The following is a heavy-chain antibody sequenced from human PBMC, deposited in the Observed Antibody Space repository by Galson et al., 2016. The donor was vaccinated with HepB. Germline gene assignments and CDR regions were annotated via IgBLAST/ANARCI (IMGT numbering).Heavy chain of an antibody. J-gene: IGHJ6*02. CDR1: GYTFTTYS. CDR2: SNAGNGNT. Sequence: SVKVSCKASGYTFTTYSMHWVRQAPGQRLEWMGWSNAGNGNTKYSQEFQGRVTITRDTSASTAYMELSSLISEDMAVYYCARGGWLPRHMDYYYYGLDDWGQGTTVTVSS. CDR3: ARGGWLPRHMDYYYYGLDD. V-gene: IGHV1-3*02. D-gene: IGHD3-22*01.